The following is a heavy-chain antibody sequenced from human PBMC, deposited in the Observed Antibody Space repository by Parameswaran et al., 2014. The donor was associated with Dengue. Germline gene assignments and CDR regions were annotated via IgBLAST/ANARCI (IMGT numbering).Heavy chain of an antibody. D-gene: IGHD6-13*01. Sequence: WVRQAPGQGLEWMGWISAYNGNTYYAQNLQGRLTMTTDTSTSTVYMDLRSLRSDDTAVYYCARNMYSSSSRGSGFYYYYYGMDVWGQGTTVTVSS. V-gene: IGHV1-18*01. CDR3: ARNMYSSSSRGSGFYYYYYGMDV. J-gene: IGHJ6*02. CDR2: ISAYNGNT.